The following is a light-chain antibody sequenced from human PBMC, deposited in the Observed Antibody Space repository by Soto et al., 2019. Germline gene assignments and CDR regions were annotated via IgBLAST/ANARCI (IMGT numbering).Light chain of an antibody. V-gene: IGKV1-39*01. CDR3: QQTYSTPPT. CDR1: QNIDRY. Sequence: DSVTITCRPSQNIDRYLHWYQHIPGKAPKLLIYGASNLPSGVPSTFTGSGSRTHFTLTISSLQPEDSATYYCQQTYSTPPTFGGGTKVE. J-gene: IGKJ4*01. CDR2: GAS.